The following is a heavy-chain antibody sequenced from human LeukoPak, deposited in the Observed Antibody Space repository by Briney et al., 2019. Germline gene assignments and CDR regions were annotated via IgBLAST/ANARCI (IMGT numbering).Heavy chain of an antibody. Sequence: SETLSLTCAVYGGSFSGYYWSWIRQPPGKGLEWIGEINHSGSTNYNPSLKSRVTITVDTSKNQFSLKLSSVTAADTAVYYCARGGLMVYAVRVQNDVFDIWGQGTMVTVSS. V-gene: IGHV4-34*01. CDR2: INHSGST. J-gene: IGHJ3*02. CDR3: ARGGLMVYAVRVQNDVFDI. CDR1: GGSFSGYY. D-gene: IGHD2-8*01.